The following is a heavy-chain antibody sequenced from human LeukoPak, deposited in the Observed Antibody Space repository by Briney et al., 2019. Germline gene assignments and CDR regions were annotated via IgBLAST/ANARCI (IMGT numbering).Heavy chain of an antibody. J-gene: IGHJ4*02. D-gene: IGHD2-21*02. V-gene: IGHV3-23*01. CDR2: ISSDGRAT. CDR3: ARGTPLYCGGDCYSGTFDY. Sequence: GGSLRLSCAASGFTFSSYPMSWVRQTPGKGLQWVSAISSDGRATYYADSVKGRFTVSRDNSKNTLYLQMNSLRAEDTAVYYCARGTPLYCGGDCYSGTFDYWGQGTLVTVSS. CDR1: GFTFSSYP.